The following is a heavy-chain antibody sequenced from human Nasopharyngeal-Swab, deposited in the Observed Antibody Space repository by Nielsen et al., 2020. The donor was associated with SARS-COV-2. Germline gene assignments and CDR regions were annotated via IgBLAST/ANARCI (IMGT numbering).Heavy chain of an antibody. Sequence: GESLKISCAASGFSFSSCSMSWVRQAPGRGLEWVSSISSRGDDTYSAASVKGRFTISRDNSKNTLYLQMNNLRAEDTAVYFCAKCRRNCFKEEMDVWGQGTTVTVSS. CDR1: GFSFSSCS. CDR2: ISSRGDDT. V-gene: IGHV3-23*01. CDR3: AKCRRNCFKEEMDV. J-gene: IGHJ6*02. D-gene: IGHD1-7*01.